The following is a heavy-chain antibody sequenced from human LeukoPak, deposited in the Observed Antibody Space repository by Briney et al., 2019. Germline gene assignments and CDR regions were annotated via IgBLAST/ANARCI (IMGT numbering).Heavy chain of an antibody. CDR3: ARDVSSGDYDY. CDR2: ISSSSSYI. CDR1: GFTFSSYS. J-gene: IGHJ4*02. Sequence: GGSLRLSCAASGFTFSSYSMNWVRQAPGKGLEWVSSISSSSSYIYYADSVKGRFTISRDNAKNSLYLQMNSLRAEDTAVYYCARDVSSGDYDYWGQGTLVTVSS. V-gene: IGHV3-21*04. D-gene: IGHD2-15*01.